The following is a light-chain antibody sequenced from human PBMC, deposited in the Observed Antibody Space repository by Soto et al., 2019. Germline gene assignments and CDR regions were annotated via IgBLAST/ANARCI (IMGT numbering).Light chain of an antibody. J-gene: IGLJ1*01. CDR2: EVT. CDR1: ISDIGGYEY. Sequence: LTQPASVSGSPGQSITISCTGTISDIGGYEYVSWYQQHPGKAPRLMIYEVTYRPSGVSNRFSGSKSGSTASLTISGLQAEDEADYYCSSYTDSSTLGLYVFGTGTKVTVL. CDR3: SSYTDSSTLGLYV. V-gene: IGLV2-14*01.